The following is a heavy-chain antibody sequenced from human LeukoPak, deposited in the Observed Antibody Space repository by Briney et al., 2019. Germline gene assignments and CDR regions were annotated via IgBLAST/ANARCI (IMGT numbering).Heavy chain of an antibody. CDR2: MYHSEST. D-gene: IGHD1-26*01. V-gene: IGHV4-38-2*01. J-gene: IGHJ4*02. CDR1: GYSITNGYY. Sequence: SETLSLTCGVSGYSITNGYYRGWTRQPPRKGLEWIVSMYHSESTYYKPALKSRVTISMDTSKNQLSLTLDSVTAADTGVYFGARALSSGMVGATTHFEYWGQGTLVTVSS. CDR3: ARALSSGMVGATTHFEY.